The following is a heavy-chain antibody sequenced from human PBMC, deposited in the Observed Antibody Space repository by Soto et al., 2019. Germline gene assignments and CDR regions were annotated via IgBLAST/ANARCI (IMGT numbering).Heavy chain of an antibody. CDR2: INSDGSST. CDR1: GFTFSSNW. CDR3: ARDLGTGSGIYYNDFDN. D-gene: IGHD3-10*01. Sequence: GGSLRLSCAASGFTFSSNWMHWVRQAPGKGLVWVSRINSDGSSTSYADSVKGRFTISRDNAKNTLYLQMNSLRAEDTAVYFCARDLGTGSGIYYNDFDNWGQGT. V-gene: IGHV3-74*01. J-gene: IGHJ4*02.